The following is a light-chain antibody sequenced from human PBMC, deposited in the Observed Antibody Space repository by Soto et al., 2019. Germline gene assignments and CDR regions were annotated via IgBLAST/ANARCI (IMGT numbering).Light chain of an antibody. Sequence: QSVLTHPPSVSGAPGQRVTISCTGSSSSIGAGYHVHWYQQLPGAAPKLLISVNNNPPSGVPDRFSGSRSGTSASLAIAGLQPEDEADYYCQYYYDSLSTYVFGTGTKFTAL. V-gene: IGLV1-40*01. CDR1: SSSIGAGYH. J-gene: IGLJ1*01. CDR3: QYYYDSLSTYV. CDR2: VNN.